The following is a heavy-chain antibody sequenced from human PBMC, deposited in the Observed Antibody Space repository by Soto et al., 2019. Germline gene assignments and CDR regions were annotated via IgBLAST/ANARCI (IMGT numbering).Heavy chain of an antibody. Sequence: PSETLSLTCTVSGDSINSDDYYWSWIRQHPGKGLEWIGYIYYSGSTYYNPSLESRVSISLDTSKKQFSLELSSVTAADTAVYYCAARGGYFDSTGYHGFFQHWGQGTLVTVSS. CDR2: IYYSGST. CDR1: GDSINSDDYY. D-gene: IGHD3-22*01. CDR3: AARGGYFDSTGYHGFFQH. V-gene: IGHV4-31*03. J-gene: IGHJ1*01.